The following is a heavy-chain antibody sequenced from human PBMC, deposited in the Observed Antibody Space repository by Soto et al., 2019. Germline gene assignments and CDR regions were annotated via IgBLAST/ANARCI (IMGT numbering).Heavy chain of an antibody. Sequence: GASVKVSCKASGYTFTSYSMHWVRHAPGQRLEWMGWINAGNGNTKYSQKFQGRVTITRDTSASTAYMELSSLRSEDTAVYYCARVDHYGDYELSAFDIWGQGTIVTVSS. V-gene: IGHV1-3*01. J-gene: IGHJ3*02. CDR1: GYTFTSYS. D-gene: IGHD4-17*01. CDR2: INAGNGNT. CDR3: ARVDHYGDYELSAFDI.